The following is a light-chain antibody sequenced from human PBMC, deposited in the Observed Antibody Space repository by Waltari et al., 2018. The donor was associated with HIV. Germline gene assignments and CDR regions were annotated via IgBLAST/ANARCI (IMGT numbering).Light chain of an antibody. J-gene: IGKJ2*01. CDR2: GAS. CDR1: ESVYTY. CDR3: QQSYNTVVFT. V-gene: IGKV1-39*01. Sequence: IRLTQFPSSLSASVGDRVNITCRASESVYTYLHWYQQKPGKAPKILIHGASRLQNGVPTRFSGGGYGTEFTLTIDNLRPEDFATYFCQQSYNTVVFTFGQGT.